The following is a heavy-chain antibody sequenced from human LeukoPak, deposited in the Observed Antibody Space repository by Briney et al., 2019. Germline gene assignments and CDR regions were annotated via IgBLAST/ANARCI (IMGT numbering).Heavy chain of an antibody. V-gene: IGHV3-48*04. CDR1: GFTFSSYS. CDR3: ARDYRDYYDFWSGYHDAFDI. D-gene: IGHD3-3*01. CDR2: ISSSSSTI. Sequence: GGSLRLSCAVSGFTFSSYSMNWVRQAPGKGLEWVSYISSSSSTIYYADSVKRRSTISRDNAKNSLYLQMNSLRAEDTAVYYCARDYRDYYDFWSGYHDAFDIWGQGTMVTVSS. J-gene: IGHJ3*02.